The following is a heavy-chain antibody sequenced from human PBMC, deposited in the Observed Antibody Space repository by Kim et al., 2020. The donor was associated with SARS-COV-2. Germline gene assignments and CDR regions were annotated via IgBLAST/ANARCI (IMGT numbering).Heavy chain of an antibody. Sequence: TYYADSVKGRFTISRDNSKHTLFLQMNSLRAEDTAVYYCAKNRGVGAPADWGQGTLVTVSS. J-gene: IGHJ1*01. D-gene: IGHD1-26*01. V-gene: IGHV3-23*05. CDR2: T. CDR3: AKNRGVGAPAD.